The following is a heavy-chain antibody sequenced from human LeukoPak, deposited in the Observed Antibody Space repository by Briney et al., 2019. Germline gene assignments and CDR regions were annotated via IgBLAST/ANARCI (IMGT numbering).Heavy chain of an antibody. CDR2: MNPNSGNT. J-gene: IGHJ5*02. V-gene: IGHV1-8*01. CDR3: ARLIGYCSSTSCSNSWFDP. CDR1: GYTFTSYD. Sequence: ASVKVSCKASGYTFTSYDINWVRQATGQGLEWMGWMNPNSGNTGYAQKFQGRVTMTRNTSISTAYMELSSLRSEDTAVYYCARLIGYCSSTSCSNSWFDPWGQGTLVTVSS. D-gene: IGHD2-2*01.